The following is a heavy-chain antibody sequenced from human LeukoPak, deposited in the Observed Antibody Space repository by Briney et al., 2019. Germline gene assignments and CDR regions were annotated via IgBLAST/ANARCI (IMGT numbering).Heavy chain of an antibody. CDR2: ISGSGGST. D-gene: IGHD3-22*01. Sequence: PGGSLRLSCAASGFTFSSYAMSWVRQAPGKGLEWVSAISGSGGSTYYADSVQGRFTISRDNSKNTLYLQMNSLRAEDTAVYYCAKVSRSSGYPDYWGQGTLVTVSS. CDR3: AKVSRSSGYPDY. J-gene: IGHJ4*02. CDR1: GFTFSSYA. V-gene: IGHV3-23*01.